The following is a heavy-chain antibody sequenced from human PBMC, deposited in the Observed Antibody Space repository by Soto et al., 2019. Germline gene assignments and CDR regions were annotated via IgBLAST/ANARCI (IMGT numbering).Heavy chain of an antibody. Sequence: QVQLVQSGAEVKKPGASVKVSCKPSGYTFTSYDINWVRQATGQGLEWMGWMNPNSGNTGYAQKFQGRVTMTRNTSISTADMELCSLRSDGTAVYYCASDPGWGVAGRNDRGYWGQGTLVTVSS. CDR1: GYTFTSYD. J-gene: IGHJ4*02. CDR2: MNPNSGNT. D-gene: IGHD6-19*01. V-gene: IGHV1-8*01. CDR3: ASDPGWGVAGRNDRGY.